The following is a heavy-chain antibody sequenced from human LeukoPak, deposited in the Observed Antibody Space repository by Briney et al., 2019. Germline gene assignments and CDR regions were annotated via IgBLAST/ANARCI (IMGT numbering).Heavy chain of an antibody. CDR3: ARDCRRCYHYYYGMGV. V-gene: IGHV3-53*01. CDR1: GFTVSSNY. J-gene: IGHJ6*02. D-gene: IGHD5-24*01. CDR2: IYSGGST. Sequence: GGSLRLSCAASGFTVSSNYMSWVRQAPGKGLEWVSVIYSGGSTYYADSVKGRFTISRDNSKNTPYLQMNSLRAEDTAVYYCARDCRRCYHYYYGMGVWGQGTTVTVSS.